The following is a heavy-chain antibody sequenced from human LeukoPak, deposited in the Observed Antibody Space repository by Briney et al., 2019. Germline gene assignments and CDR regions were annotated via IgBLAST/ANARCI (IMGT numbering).Heavy chain of an antibody. D-gene: IGHD2-2*02. Sequence: SETLSLTCAVYGGSFSGYYWSWIRQLPGKGLEWIGEINHSGSTNYNPSLKSRVTISVDTSKNQFSLKLSSVTAADTAVYYCARGGGYCSSTSCYTFDYWGQGTLVTVSS. CDR1: GGSFSGYY. CDR2: INHSGST. J-gene: IGHJ4*02. V-gene: IGHV4-34*01. CDR3: ARGGGYCSSTSCYTFDY.